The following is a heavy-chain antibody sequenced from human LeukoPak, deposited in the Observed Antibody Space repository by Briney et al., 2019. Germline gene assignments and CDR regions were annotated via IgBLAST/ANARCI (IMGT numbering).Heavy chain of an antibody. Sequence: SETLSLTCTVSGGSISSYYWSWSRQPPGKGLEWIGYIYYSGSTNYNPSLKSRVTISVDTSKNQFSLKLSSVTAADTAVYYCASGFGVVIGAFDIWGQGTMVTVSS. CDR3: ASGFGVVIGAFDI. CDR1: GGSISSYY. D-gene: IGHD3-3*01. CDR2: IYYSGST. J-gene: IGHJ3*02. V-gene: IGHV4-59*01.